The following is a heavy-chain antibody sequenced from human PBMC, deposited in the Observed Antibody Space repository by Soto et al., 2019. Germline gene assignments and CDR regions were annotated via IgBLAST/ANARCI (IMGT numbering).Heavy chain of an antibody. CDR2: IIPIFGTA. V-gene: IGHV1-69*06. Sequence: SEKVSCKASGGTFSSYAISWVRQAPGQGLEWMGGIIPIFGTANYAQKFQGRVTITADKSTSTAYMELSSLRSEDTAVYYCARDGRGPRPYYYYGMDVWGQGTTVTVSS. CDR3: ARDGRGPRPYYYYGMDV. D-gene: IGHD1-1*01. J-gene: IGHJ6*02. CDR1: GGTFSSYA.